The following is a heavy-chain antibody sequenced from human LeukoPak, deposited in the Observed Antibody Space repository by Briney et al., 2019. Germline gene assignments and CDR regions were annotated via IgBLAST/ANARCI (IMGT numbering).Heavy chain of an antibody. D-gene: IGHD4-23*01. V-gene: IGHV1-2*02. J-gene: IGHJ3*02. CDR1: GYTFTGYY. CDR3: ARGSDYGGNNDAFDI. Sequence: ASVTVSCKASGYTFTGYYMHWVRQAPGQGLEWMGWINPNSGGTNYAQKFQGRVSMTRDTSISTAYMELSRLRSDDTAVYYCARGSDYGGNNDAFDIWGQGIMVTVSS. CDR2: INPNSGGT.